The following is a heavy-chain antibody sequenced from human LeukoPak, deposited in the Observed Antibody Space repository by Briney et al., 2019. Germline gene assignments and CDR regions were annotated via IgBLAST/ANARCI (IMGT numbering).Heavy chain of an antibody. Sequence: GASVKVSCKASGYTFTSYDINWVRQATGQGLEWMGWMNPNSGNTGYAQKFQGRVTMTRNTSISTAYMELSSLRSEDTAVYYCARGDIVVVPAAITLDPWGRGTLVTVSS. CDR2: MNPNSGNT. V-gene: IGHV1-8*01. CDR1: GYTFTSYD. D-gene: IGHD2-2*01. J-gene: IGHJ5*02. CDR3: ARGDIVVVPAAITLDP.